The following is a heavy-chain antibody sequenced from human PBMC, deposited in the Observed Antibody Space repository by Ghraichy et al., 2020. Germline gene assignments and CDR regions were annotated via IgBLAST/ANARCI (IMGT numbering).Heavy chain of an antibody. CDR2: IYDNGRT. D-gene: IGHD2-2*01. V-gene: IGHV3-53*01. Sequence: GESLNISCAASGFAVSDNYMNWVRQAPGKGLEWVSVIYDNGRTFYADSVKGRFAISRDTSKNTLYLQMHSLRDEDTAVYYCARDPYQPWGYWGQGTLVTVSS. CDR3: ARDPYQPWGY. CDR1: GFAVSDNY. J-gene: IGHJ4*02.